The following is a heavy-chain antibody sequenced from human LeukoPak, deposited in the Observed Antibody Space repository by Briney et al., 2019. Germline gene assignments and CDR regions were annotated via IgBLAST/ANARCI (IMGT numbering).Heavy chain of an antibody. CDR3: ARDGPLYYYGMDV. Sequence: GASVKVSCKASGYTFTGYYMHWVRQAPGQGLEWMGWINPSSGGTNYAQKFQGRVTMTRDRSISTAYMELSRLRSDDTAVYYCARDGPLYYYGMDVWGQGTTVTVSS. CDR1: GYTFTGYY. J-gene: IGHJ6*02. CDR2: INPSSGGT. V-gene: IGHV1-2*02.